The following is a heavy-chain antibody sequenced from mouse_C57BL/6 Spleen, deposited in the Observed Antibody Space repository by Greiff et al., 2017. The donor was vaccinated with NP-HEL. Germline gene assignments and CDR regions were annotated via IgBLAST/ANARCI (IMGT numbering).Heavy chain of an antibody. CDR1: GYSFTGYY. D-gene: IGHD2-4*01. Sequence: EVKLVESGPELVKPGASVKISCKASGYSFTGYYMNWVKQSPEKSLEWIGEINPSTGGTTYNQKFKAKATLTVDKSSSTAYMQLKSLTSEDSAVYYCARNYDYLHWYFDVWGTGTTVTVSS. CDR2: INPSTGGT. V-gene: IGHV1-42*01. CDR3: ARNYDYLHWYFDV. J-gene: IGHJ1*03.